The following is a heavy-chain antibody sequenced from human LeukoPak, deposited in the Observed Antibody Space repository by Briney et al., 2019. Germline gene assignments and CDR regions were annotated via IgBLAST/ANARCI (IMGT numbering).Heavy chain of an antibody. Sequence: GGSLRLSCAASGFTFSSYAMHWVRQAPGKGLEWVAVISYDGSNKYYAGSVKGRFTISRDNSKNTLYLQMNSLRAEDTAVYYCARDHRRYFDYWGQGTLVTVSS. V-gene: IGHV3-30-3*01. J-gene: IGHJ4*02. CDR1: GFTFSSYA. CDR2: ISYDGSNK. CDR3: ARDHRRYFDY.